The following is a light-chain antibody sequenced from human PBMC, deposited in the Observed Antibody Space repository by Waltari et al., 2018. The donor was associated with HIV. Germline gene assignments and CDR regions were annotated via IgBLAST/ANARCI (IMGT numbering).Light chain of an antibody. CDR1: SSNIGAGYD. CDR2: ANI. Sequence: QSVLTQPPSVSGAPGQRVTISCTGSSSNIGAGYDVHWYQQLPGTAPKLLIYANINRPSGIPARFTGSKSGSSASLAITGLQAWDEAHYYCQSFDSSLASSGVVFGGGTKLTVL. J-gene: IGLJ2*01. V-gene: IGLV1-40*01. CDR3: QSFDSSLASSGVV.